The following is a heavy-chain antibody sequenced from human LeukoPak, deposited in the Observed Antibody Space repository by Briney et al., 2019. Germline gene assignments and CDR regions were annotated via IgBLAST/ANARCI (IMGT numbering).Heavy chain of an antibody. D-gene: IGHD5-12*01. Sequence: SETLSLTCAVYGGSFSGYYWSWIRQPPGKGLEWIGYIYYSGSTNYNPSLKSRVTISVDTSKNQFSLKLSSVTAADTAVYYCASYSGYGGYYSGEYFQHWGQGTLVTVSS. V-gene: IGHV4-59*01. CDR1: GGSFSGYY. CDR3: ASYSGYGGYYSGEYFQH. CDR2: IYYSGST. J-gene: IGHJ1*01.